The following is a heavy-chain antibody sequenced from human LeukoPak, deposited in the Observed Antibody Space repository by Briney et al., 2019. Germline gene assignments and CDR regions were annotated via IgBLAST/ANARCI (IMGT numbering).Heavy chain of an antibody. CDR2: IYSGGST. CDR3: ARDRGRVPTTGSAFDI. Sequence: GGSLRLSCAASGFTVSSNYMSWVRQAPGKGLEWVSVIYSGGSTYYADSVKGRFTISRDSSKNTLSLEVNSLRVEDTAVYYCARDRGRVPTTGSAFDIWGRGTMVTVSS. J-gene: IGHJ3*02. V-gene: IGHV3-53*01. D-gene: IGHD1-14*01. CDR1: GFTVSSNY.